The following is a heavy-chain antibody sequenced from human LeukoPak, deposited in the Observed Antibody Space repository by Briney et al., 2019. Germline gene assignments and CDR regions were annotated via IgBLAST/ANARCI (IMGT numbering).Heavy chain of an antibody. CDR1: GGTFSSYA. CDR3: ARRGVSPGDY. CDR2: IIPILGIA. V-gene: IGHV1-69*04. D-gene: IGHD5/OR15-5a*01. J-gene: IGHJ4*02. Sequence: GASVKVSCEASGGTFSSYAISWVRQAPGQGLEWMGRIIPILGIANYAQKFQGRVTITADKSTSTAYMELSSLRSEDTAVYYCARRGVSPGDYWGQGTLVTVSS.